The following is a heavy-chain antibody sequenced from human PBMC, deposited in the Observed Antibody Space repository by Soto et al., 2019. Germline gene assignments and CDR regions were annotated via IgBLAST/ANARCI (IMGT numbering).Heavy chain of an antibody. CDR2: IYTSGST. V-gene: IGHV4-4*07. CDR3: ASIAHKSGWEAPDDAFDI. J-gene: IGHJ3*02. D-gene: IGHD6-25*01. CDR1: GGSISSYY. Sequence: LSLTCTVSGGSISSYYWSWIRQPAGKGLEWIGRIYTSGSTNYNPSLKSRVTMSVDTSKNQFSLKLSSVTAADTAVYYCASIAHKSGWEAPDDAFDIWGQGTMVTVSS.